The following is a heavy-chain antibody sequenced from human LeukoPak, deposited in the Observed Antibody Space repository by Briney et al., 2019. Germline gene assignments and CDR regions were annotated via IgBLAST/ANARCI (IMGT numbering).Heavy chain of an antibody. CDR3: ATRAEYYYDSSGYPLLGY. D-gene: IGHD3-22*01. CDR2: MNPNSGNT. CDR1: GYTFTSYD. Sequence: ASVKVSCKASGYTFTSYDINWVRQATGQGLEWMGWMNPNSGNTGYAQKFQGRVTMTRSTSISTAYMELSSLRSEDTAVYYCATRAEYYYDSSGYPLLGYWGQGTLVTVSS. V-gene: IGHV1-8*01. J-gene: IGHJ4*02.